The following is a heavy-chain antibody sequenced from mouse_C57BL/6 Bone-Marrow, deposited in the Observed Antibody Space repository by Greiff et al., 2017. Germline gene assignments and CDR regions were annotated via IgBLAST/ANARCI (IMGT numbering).Heavy chain of an antibody. D-gene: IGHD3-3*01. CDR2: ISYSGST. CDR1: GYSITSGYD. CDR3: ARGGPYYAMDY. J-gene: IGHJ4*01. Sequence: EVQGVESGPGMVKPSQSLSLTCTVTGYSITSGYDWHWIRHFPGNKLEWMGYISYSGSTNYNPSLKSRISITHDTSKNHFFLKLNSVTTEDTATYYGARGGPYYAMDYWGQGTSVTVSS. V-gene: IGHV3-1*01.